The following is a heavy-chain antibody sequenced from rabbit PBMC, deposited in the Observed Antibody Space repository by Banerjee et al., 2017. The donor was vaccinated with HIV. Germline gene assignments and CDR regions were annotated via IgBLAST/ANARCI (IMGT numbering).Heavy chain of an antibody. D-gene: IGHD6-1*01. J-gene: IGHJ4*01. CDR1: GFDFSTYW. Sequence: QEQLVESGGGLVQPEGSLTLTCKASGFDFSTYWMCWVRQAPGKGLEWIGCIYASSGNTWYASWAKGRFTFSKASSTTVTLQMTSLTAADTATYFCARDAGYGGYGDGNLWGQGTLVTAS. CDR2: IYASSGNT. CDR3: ARDAGYGGYGDGNL. V-gene: IGHV1S45*01.